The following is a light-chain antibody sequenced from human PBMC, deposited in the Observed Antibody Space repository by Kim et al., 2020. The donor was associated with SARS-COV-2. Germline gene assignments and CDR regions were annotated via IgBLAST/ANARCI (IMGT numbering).Light chain of an antibody. CDR2: WAS. Sequence: DIVMTQSPDSLAVSLGERATINCKSSQSVLYSSNNKNYLAWYQQKPSQPPKLLIYWASTRESGVPDRFSGSGSGTDFTLTISSLQAEDVAVYYCQQHYSTPHTFGQGTKLEI. V-gene: IGKV4-1*01. CDR3: QQHYSTPHT. CDR1: QSVLYSSNNKNY. J-gene: IGKJ2*01.